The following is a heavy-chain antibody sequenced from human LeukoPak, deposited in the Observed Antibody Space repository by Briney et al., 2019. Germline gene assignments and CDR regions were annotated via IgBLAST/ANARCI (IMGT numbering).Heavy chain of an antibody. D-gene: IGHD6-19*01. J-gene: IGHJ3*02. Sequence: GGSLRLSCAASGFTFSNAWMSWVRQAPGKGLEWVSVIYSGGSTYYADSVKGRVTIARDNSKYTRYLQMTSLRAEDTAVYYCARGYSSGCYPPLDALDIWGQGTMVTVSS. CDR2: IYSGGST. V-gene: IGHV3-66*02. CDR3: ARGYSSGCYPPLDALDI. CDR1: GFTFSNAW.